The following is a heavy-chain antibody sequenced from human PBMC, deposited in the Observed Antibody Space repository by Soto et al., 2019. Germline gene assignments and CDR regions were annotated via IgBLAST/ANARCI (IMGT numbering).Heavy chain of an antibody. CDR2: ISSSSSTI. CDR1: GFTFSSSI. CDR3: AREGSYYDFWSGYPAVDY. Sequence: GGSLRLSCAASGFTFSSSIMNWVCQAQGKGLEWVSYISSSSSTIYYADSVKGRFTISRDNAKNSLYLQMNSLRAEDTAVYYCAREGSYYDFWSGYPAVDYWGQGTLVTVSS. D-gene: IGHD3-3*01. J-gene: IGHJ4*02. V-gene: IGHV3-48*01.